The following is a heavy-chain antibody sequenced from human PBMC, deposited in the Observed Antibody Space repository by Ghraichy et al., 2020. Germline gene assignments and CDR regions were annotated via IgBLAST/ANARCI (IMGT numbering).Heavy chain of an antibody. Sequence: GGSLRLSCAASGFTVRSNYMSWVRQAPGKGLEWVSVIYSGGSTYYADSVKGRFTISRDNSKNTLYLQMNSLRAEDTAVYYCARWLHDYFDYWGQGTLVTVSS. V-gene: IGHV3-66*01. CDR3: ARWLHDYFDY. CDR2: IYSGGST. J-gene: IGHJ4*02. D-gene: IGHD5-24*01. CDR1: GFTVRSNY.